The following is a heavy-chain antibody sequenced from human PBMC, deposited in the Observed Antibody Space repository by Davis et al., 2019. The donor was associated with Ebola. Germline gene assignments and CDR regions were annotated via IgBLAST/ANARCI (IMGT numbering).Heavy chain of an antibody. Sequence: GGSLRLSCAASGFTFSSYGMHWVRQAPGKGLEWVAVISYDGSNKYYADSLKGRFTISRDNSKNTLYLQMNSLRAEDTAVYYCAKSPSDSSGPGDIWGQGTMVIVSS. J-gene: IGHJ3*02. CDR3: AKSPSDSSGPGDI. CDR1: GFTFSSYG. D-gene: IGHD3-22*01. V-gene: IGHV3-30*18. CDR2: ISYDGSNK.